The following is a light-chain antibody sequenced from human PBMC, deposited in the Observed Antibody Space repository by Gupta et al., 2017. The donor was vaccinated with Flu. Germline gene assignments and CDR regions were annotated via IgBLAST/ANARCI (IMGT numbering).Light chain of an antibody. CDR1: RHGISSY. CDR3: QQYDSYCH. Sequence: HSPPTLLLSSGERAAITCRRGRHGISSYLAWYQQKPGQAPKLLIYGASSRATGVPERFSGSGSGTEFTLTISSLEPEEFAVYYCQQYDSYCHFGGGTKVEIK. V-gene: IGKV3-20*01. J-gene: IGKJ4*01. CDR2: GAS.